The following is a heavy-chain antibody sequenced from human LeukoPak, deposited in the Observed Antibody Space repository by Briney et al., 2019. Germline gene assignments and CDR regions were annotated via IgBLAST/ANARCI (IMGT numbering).Heavy chain of an antibody. Sequence: TGGSLRLSCAASGFSFSNSGMHWVRQAPGKGLEWVAVIWYDGSNEYYADAVKGRFIISRDNSKNTVHLQMNSLRAEDTAVYYCAKGLVVPAATYYYYYYGMDVWGQGTTVTVSS. J-gene: IGHJ6*02. CDR2: IWYDGSNE. V-gene: IGHV3-30*02. CDR1: GFSFSNSG. CDR3: AKGLVVPAATYYYYYYGMDV. D-gene: IGHD2-2*01.